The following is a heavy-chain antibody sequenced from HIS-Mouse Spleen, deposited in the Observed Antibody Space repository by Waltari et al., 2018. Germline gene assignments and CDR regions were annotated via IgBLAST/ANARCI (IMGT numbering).Heavy chain of an antibody. D-gene: IGHD6-13*01. CDR1: GGSISSSSYY. CDR2: IYYSGST. Sequence: QLQLQESGPGLVKPSETLSLTCTVSGGSISSSSYYWGWFRQPPGKGLEWIGGIYYSGSTYYHPSLKSRVTISVDTSKNQFSLKLSSVTAADTAVYYCAREIPYSSSWYDWYFDLWGRGTLVTVSS. CDR3: AREIPYSSSWYDWYFDL. J-gene: IGHJ2*01. V-gene: IGHV4-39*07.